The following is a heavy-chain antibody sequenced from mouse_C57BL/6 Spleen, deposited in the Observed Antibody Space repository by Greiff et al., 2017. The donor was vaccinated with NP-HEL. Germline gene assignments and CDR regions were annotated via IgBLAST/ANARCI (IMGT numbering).Heavy chain of an antibody. J-gene: IGHJ2*01. CDR1: GYAFSSYW. V-gene: IGHV1-80*01. CDR2: IYPGDGDT. D-gene: IGHD1-1*01. CDR3: ARGGITTVVCDY. Sequence: VQLQQSGAELVKPGASVKISCKASGYAFSSYWMNWVKQRPGKGLEWIGQIYPGDGDTNYNGKFKGKATLTADKSSSTAYMQLSSLTSEDSAVYFCARGGITTVVCDYWGQGTTLTVSS.